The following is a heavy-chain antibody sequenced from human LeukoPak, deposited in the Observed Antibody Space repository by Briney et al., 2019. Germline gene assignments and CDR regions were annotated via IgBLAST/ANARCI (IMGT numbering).Heavy chain of an antibody. CDR2: IYYSGST. V-gene: IGHV4-39*01. CDR3: ARLFRIRSSGYPDY. J-gene: IGHJ4*02. Sequence: PSETLSLTCTVSGGSISSSSYYWGWIRQPPGKGLEWIGSIYYSGSTYYNPSLKSRVTISVDTSKNQFSLKLSSVTAADTAVYYYARLFRIRSSGYPDYWGQGTLVTVSS. CDR1: GGSISSSSYY. D-gene: IGHD3-22*01.